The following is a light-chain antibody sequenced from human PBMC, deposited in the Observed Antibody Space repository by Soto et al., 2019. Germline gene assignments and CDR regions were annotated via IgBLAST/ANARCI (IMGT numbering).Light chain of an antibody. CDR1: QSISSY. CDR3: QQSYSTPRT. V-gene: IGKV1-39*01. J-gene: IGKJ1*01. Sequence: DIQMTQSPSSLSASVGDRVTITCRASQSISSYLNWYQQKPGKAPKLLIYAASSLQSGVPSRFRGSGSETDFTLTISSLQPEDFATYYCQQSYSTPRTFGQGTKVEIK. CDR2: AAS.